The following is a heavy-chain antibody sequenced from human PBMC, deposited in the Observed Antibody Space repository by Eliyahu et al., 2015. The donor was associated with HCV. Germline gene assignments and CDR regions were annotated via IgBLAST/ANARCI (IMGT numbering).Heavy chain of an antibody. D-gene: IGHD2/OR15-2a*01. CDR2: IRSKAYGGTT. CDR1: GFTFGXYA. Sequence: EVQLVESGGGLGQPGRSLRLSCTASGFTFGXYAMSWFRQAPGKGLEWVGFIRSKAYGGTTEYAASVKGRFTISRDDSKSIAYLQMNSLKTEDTALYYCTRPFPGPTDWFDPWGQGTLVTVSS. J-gene: IGHJ5*02. V-gene: IGHV3-49*03. CDR3: TRPFPGPTDWFDP.